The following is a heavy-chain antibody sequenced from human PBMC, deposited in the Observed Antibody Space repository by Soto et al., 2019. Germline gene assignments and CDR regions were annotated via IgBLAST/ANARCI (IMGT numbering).Heavy chain of an antibody. CDR1: GFTFSSYD. CDR3: AREGRSSTWYDWYFDL. D-gene: IGHD6-13*01. V-gene: IGHV3-13*01. Sequence: GGSLRLSCAAAGFTFSSYDMHWVRQVTGKGLEWVSAIGAGGDTYYPDSVQGRFTISRENAKNSLYLQMNSLRDEDTAVYFCAREGRSSTWYDWYFDLWGRGTLVTVSS. CDR2: IGAGGDT. J-gene: IGHJ2*01.